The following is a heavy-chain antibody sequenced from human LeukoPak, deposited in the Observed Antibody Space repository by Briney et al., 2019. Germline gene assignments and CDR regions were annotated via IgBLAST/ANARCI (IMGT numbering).Heavy chain of an antibody. CDR1: GFTFDDYA. CDR3: AKDMSPDILTGLDAFDI. V-gene: IGHV3-9*01. J-gene: IGHJ3*02. Sequence: PGGSLRLSCAASGFTFDDYAMHWVRQAPGKGLGWVSGISWNSGSIGYADSVKGRLTISRDNAKNSLYLQMNSLRAEDTALYYCAKDMSPDILTGLDAFDIWGQGTMVTVSP. D-gene: IGHD3-9*01. CDR2: ISWNSGSI.